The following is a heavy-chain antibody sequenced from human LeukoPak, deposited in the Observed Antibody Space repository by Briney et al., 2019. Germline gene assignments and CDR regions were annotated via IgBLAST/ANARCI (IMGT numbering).Heavy chain of an antibody. CDR3: ARALYYDTSGYYSDS. D-gene: IGHD3-22*01. CDR2: IYPGYSDA. Sequence: GESLKISCKISGYKLTNNWIGWVRQVPGKGLEWMGLIYPGYSDAKYSPSFQGQVTLSVDASISTAYLQLSGLRASDTAMYFCARALYYDTSGYYSDSWGQGTLVIVSS. CDR1: GYKLTNNW. J-gene: IGHJ4*02. V-gene: IGHV5-51*01.